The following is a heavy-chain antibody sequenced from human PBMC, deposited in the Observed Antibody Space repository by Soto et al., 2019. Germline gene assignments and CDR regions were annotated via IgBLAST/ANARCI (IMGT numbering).Heavy chain of an antibody. CDR2: ILNDGSNR. V-gene: IGHV3-33*01. CDR3: ARDDEYSGNGMDV. J-gene: IGHJ6*02. CDR1: RFTFSNYG. D-gene: IGHD3-10*01. Sequence: QVQLVESGGGVVQPGRSLRLSSAASRFTFSNYGMHWVRQAPGKGLEWVAVILNDGSNRYHADSVKDRFTISRDNSKNMLYLQMNSLRAEDTAVYYCARDDEYSGNGMDVWGQGTTVTVS.